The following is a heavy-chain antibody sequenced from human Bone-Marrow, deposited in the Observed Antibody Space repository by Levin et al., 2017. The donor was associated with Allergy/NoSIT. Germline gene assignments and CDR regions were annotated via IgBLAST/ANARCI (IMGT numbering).Heavy chain of an antibody. CDR2: ISYDGSNK. CDR3: AKDGTYGSGSYDY. V-gene: IGHV3-30*18. J-gene: IGHJ4*02. D-gene: IGHD3-10*01. Sequence: GGSLRLSCAASGFTFSSYGMHWVRQAPGKGLEWVAVISYDGSNKYYADSVKGRFTISRDNSKNTLYLQMNSLRAEDTAVYYCAKDGTYGSGSYDYWGQGTLVTVSS. CDR1: GFTFSSYG.